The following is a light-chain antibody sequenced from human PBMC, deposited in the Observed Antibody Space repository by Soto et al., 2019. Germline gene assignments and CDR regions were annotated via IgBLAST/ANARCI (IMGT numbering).Light chain of an antibody. Sequence: DVVMTQSPLSLPVTLGQPASISCRSSQSLVYSDGNTYLNWFQQRPGQSPRRLIYGTSTRATGIPARFSGSGSGTEFTLTISSLQSEDFAVYYCQHYNNWPLTFGGGTKVDIK. CDR1: QSLVYSDGNTY. J-gene: IGKJ4*01. V-gene: IGKV2-30*01. CDR2: GTS. CDR3: QHYNNWPLT.